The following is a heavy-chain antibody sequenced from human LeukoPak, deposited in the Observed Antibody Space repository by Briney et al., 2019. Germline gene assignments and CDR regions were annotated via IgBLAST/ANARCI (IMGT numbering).Heavy chain of an antibody. V-gene: IGHV3-11*01. CDR2: ISSSGSTI. J-gene: IGHJ4*02. CDR1: GYAFSDYY. D-gene: IGHD3-22*01. CDR3: ARDGDSSGYYIDY. Sequence: GGSLRLSCAASGYAFSDYYMSWIRKAPGKGLERVSYISSSGSTIYYAGSVKGRFTISRDNAKNSLYLQMNSLRAEDTAVYYCARDGDSSGYYIDYWGQGTLVTVSS.